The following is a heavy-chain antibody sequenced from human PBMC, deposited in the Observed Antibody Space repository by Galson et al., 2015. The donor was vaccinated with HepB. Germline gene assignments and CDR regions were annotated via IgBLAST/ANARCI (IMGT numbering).Heavy chain of an antibody. J-gene: IGHJ4*02. CDR1: GFTFSSYA. D-gene: IGHD3-10*02. Sequence: SLRLSCASSGFTFSSYAMSWVRQAPGKGLEWVSAISGSGGRTDYADSVKGRFTISRDNSKNTLYLQMNSLRDEDTAIYYCAKDSDPYVRGHFDYWGQGTLLTVSS. V-gene: IGHV3-23*01. CDR2: ISGSGGRT. CDR3: AKDSDPYVRGHFDY.